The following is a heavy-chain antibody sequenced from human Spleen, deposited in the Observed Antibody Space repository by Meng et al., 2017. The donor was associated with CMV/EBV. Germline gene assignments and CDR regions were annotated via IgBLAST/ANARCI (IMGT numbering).Heavy chain of an antibody. CDR3: ARDIHFGAYFDY. D-gene: IGHD4/OR15-4a*01. Sequence: GGSLRLSCVASGFTFSRYWMSWVRQAPGKGLEWLTNITEDGSESHYVDSVKGRFSISRDNAKTSLYLQANSLRAEDTAVYYCARDIHFGAYFDYWSQGTLVTVSS. V-gene: IGHV3-7*01. CDR2: ITEDGSES. J-gene: IGHJ4*02. CDR1: GFTFSRYW.